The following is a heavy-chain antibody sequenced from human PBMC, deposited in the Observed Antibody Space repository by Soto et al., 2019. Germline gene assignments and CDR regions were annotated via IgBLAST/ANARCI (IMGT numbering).Heavy chain of an antibody. V-gene: IGHV4-34*01. CDR3: ARTAEISSGWYGGGYYYYYMDV. CDR2: INHSGST. J-gene: IGHJ6*03. Sequence: QVQLQQWGAGLLKPSETLSLTCAVYGGSFSGYYWSWIRQPPGKGLEWIGEINHSGSTNYNPSLKRRVPISVDTPKNMFSLKLSPVTAGDTAVYYCARTAEISSGWYGGGYYYYYMDVWGKGTTVTVSS. CDR1: GGSFSGYY. D-gene: IGHD6-19*01.